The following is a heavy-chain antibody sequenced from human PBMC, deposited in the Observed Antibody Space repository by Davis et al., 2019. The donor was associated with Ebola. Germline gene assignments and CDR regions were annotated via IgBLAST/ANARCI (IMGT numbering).Heavy chain of an antibody. V-gene: IGHV3-11*06. D-gene: IGHD6-6*01. CDR2: ISSSSSYT. J-gene: IGHJ4*02. CDR3: ASLEYSSSSGLGY. CDR1: GFTFSDYY. Sequence: GESLKISCAASGFTFSDYYMSWIRQAPGKGLEWVSYISSSSSYTNYADSVKGRFTISRDNAKNSLYLQMNSLRAEDTAVYYCASLEYSSSSGLGYWGQGTLVTVSS.